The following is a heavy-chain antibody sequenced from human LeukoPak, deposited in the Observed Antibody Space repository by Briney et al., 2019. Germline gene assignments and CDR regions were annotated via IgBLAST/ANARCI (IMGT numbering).Heavy chain of an antibody. CDR2: INCNSGDA. D-gene: IGHD2-8*01. CDR3: AKSAGHCSNGICFTDYSMDV. V-gene: IGHV1-2*02. Sequence: ASVKVSCKASGYSFTEHYIYWVRQAPGQGLEWVGRINCNSGDANSAQKFQGRVTMTRDTSVSTAYMDLSSVTSDDTAVYFCAKSAGHCSNGICFTDYSMDVWGRGTTVTVSS. J-gene: IGHJ6*04. CDR1: GYSFTEHY.